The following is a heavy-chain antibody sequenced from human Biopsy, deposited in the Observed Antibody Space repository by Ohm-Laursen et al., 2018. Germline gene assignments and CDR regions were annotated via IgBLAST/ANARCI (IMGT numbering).Heavy chain of an antibody. CDR1: GFSFSDKY. Sequence: SLRLSCAAPGFSFSDKYMSWFRQAPGKGLEWVSYISRENIVYYADSVKGRFIISWDNAKNSVHLQMSSLRAEDTAVYFCASPTFYASGYIDVRYGYWGQGTLATVSS. V-gene: IGHV3-11*01. CDR3: ASPTFYASGYIDVRYGY. D-gene: IGHD5-12*01. CDR2: ISRENIV. J-gene: IGHJ4*02.